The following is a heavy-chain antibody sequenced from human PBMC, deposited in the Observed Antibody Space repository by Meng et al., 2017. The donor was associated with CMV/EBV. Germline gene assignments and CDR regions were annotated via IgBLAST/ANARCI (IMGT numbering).Heavy chain of an antibody. Sequence: ASVKVSCKASGYTFTSYGISWVRQAPGQGLEWMGWISAYNGNTNYAQKLQGRVTMTTDTSTSTAYMELRSLSSDDTAVYYCARPNPLDSYYGMDVWGQGTTVTVSS. CDR1: GYTFTSYG. J-gene: IGHJ6*02. CDR3: ARPNPLDSYYGMDV. V-gene: IGHV1-18*01. CDR2: ISAYNGNT.